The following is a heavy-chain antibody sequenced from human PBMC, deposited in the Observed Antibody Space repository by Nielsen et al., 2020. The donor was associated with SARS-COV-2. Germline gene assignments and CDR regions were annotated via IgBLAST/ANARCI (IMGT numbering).Heavy chain of an antibody. CDR2: IYYSGST. CDR3: ARARRYYSDISGHYHEYFQH. D-gene: IGHD3-22*01. Sequence: SETLSLTCTVSGGSISSGGYYWSWIRQHPGKGLEWIGYIYYSGSTYYNPSLKSRVTISVDTSKNQFSLRLSSVTAADSAVYYCARARRYYSDISGHYHEYFQHWGQGTLVTVSS. J-gene: IGHJ1*01. CDR1: GGSISSGGYY. V-gene: IGHV4-31*03.